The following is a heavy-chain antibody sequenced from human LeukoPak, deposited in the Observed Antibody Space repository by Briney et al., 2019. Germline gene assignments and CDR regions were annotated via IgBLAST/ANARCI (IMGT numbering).Heavy chain of an antibody. J-gene: IGHJ6*04. CDR2: IYTSGST. Sequence: PSETLSLTCTVSGGSISSYYWSWIRQPAGKELEWIGRIYTSGSTNYNPSLKSRVTMSVDTSKNQFSLKFTSVTAADTAVYYCARVWSLYSYGGPRMDVWGKGATVTISS. CDR3: ARVWSLYSYGGPRMDV. V-gene: IGHV4-4*07. CDR1: GGSISSYY. D-gene: IGHD5-18*01.